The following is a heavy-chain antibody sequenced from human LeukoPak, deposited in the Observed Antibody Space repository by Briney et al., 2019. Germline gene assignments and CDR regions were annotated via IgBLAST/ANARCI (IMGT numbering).Heavy chain of an antibody. Sequence: GGSLRLSCAASGFTFSSYSMNWVRQAPGKGLEWVSSISSSSSYIYYADSVKGRFTISRDNAKNSLYLQMNSLRAEDTAVYYCASSSYCTNGVCYSQSDWFDPWGQGTLVTVSS. V-gene: IGHV3-21*01. CDR3: ASSSYCTNGVCYSQSDWFDP. CDR1: GFTFSSYS. D-gene: IGHD2-8*01. J-gene: IGHJ5*02. CDR2: ISSSSSYI.